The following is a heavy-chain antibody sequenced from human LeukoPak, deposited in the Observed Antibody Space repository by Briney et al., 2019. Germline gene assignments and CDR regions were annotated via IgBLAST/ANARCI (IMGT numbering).Heavy chain of an antibody. CDR2: IYYSGST. CDR3: ARRYYDILTGYPYYFDY. CDR1: GGSISSGDYY. Sequence: PSETLSLTCTVSGGSISSGDYYWSWIRRPPGKGLEWIGYIYYSGSTYYNPSLKSRVTISVDTSKNQFSLKLSSVTAADTAVYYCARRYYDILTGYPYYFDYWGQGTPVTVSS. V-gene: IGHV4-30-4*01. D-gene: IGHD3-9*01. J-gene: IGHJ4*02.